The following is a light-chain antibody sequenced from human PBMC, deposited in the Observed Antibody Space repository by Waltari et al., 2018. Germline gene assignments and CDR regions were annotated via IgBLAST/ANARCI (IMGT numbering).Light chain of an antibody. Sequence: SYELPQPPSVSVSPGQTANITCSGDTLGARYLCWYQQKSGQSPVLVIYQHNKRPSGIPDRFSGSNSANTATLTITGTQAIDEADYYCQAWDRSTVIFGGGTKLTVL. CDR3: QAWDRSTVI. CDR2: QHN. J-gene: IGLJ2*01. V-gene: IGLV3-1*01. CDR1: TLGARY.